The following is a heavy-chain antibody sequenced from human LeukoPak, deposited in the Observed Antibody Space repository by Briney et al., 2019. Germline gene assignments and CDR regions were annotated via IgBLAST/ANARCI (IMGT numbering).Heavy chain of an antibody. CDR3: ARVAAGFVPFDY. Sequence: PSETLSLTCTVSGGSIRSSSYYWGWIRQPPGKGLEWVGSIYYSGSTYYNPSLKSRVTISVDTSKNQFSLKLSSVTAADTAVYYCARVAAGFVPFDYWGQGTLVTVSS. CDR2: IYYSGST. J-gene: IGHJ4*02. D-gene: IGHD6-19*01. CDR1: GGSIRSSSYY. V-gene: IGHV4-39*01.